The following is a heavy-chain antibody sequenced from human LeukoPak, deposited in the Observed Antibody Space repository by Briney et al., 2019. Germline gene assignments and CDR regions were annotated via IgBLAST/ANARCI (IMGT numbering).Heavy chain of an antibody. CDR1: GFTFSSYW. CDR2: IKQDGSEK. V-gene: IGHV3-7*01. Sequence: GGSLRLSCAASGFTFSSYWMSWVRQAPGKGLEWVANIKQDGSEKYYVDSVKGRFTISRDNAENSLYLQMNSLRAEDTAVYYCAREGYYDSSGYNYWGQGTLVTVSS. D-gene: IGHD3-22*01. J-gene: IGHJ4*02. CDR3: AREGYYDSSGYNY.